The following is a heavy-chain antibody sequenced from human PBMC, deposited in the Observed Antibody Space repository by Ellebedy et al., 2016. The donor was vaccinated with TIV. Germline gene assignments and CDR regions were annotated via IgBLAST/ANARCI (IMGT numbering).Heavy chain of an antibody. J-gene: IGHJ5*02. V-gene: IGHV3-74*01. D-gene: IGHD6-13*01. Sequence: GGSLRLSCAASGFSFGSYSMTWVRQAPGKGLVWVSRINADGSSTIYAASVKGRFTISRDNAKSTLYLQMNSLRAEDTAVYYCARGRGVAASGSVWFDTWGQGTLVTVSS. CDR2: INADGSST. CDR1: GFSFGSYS. CDR3: ARGRGVAASGSVWFDT.